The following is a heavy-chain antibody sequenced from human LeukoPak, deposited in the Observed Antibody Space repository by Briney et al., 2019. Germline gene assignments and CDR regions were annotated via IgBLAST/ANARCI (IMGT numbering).Heavy chain of an antibody. D-gene: IGHD5-24*01. Sequence: PGGSLRLSCAASGFTVSSYYMSWVRQAPGKGLEWVSSISSSSSYIYYADSVNGRFTISRDNAKDSLYLQMNSLRAEDTAVCYCARDWAGDGYNSYYIDYWGQGTLVTVSS. CDR2: ISSSSSYI. CDR1: GFTVSSYY. J-gene: IGHJ4*02. CDR3: ARDWAGDGYNSYYIDY. V-gene: IGHV3-21*01.